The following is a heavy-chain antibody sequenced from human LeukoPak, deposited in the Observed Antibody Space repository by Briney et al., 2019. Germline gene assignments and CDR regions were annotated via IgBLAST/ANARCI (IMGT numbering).Heavy chain of an antibody. CDR1: GGSISSYY. Sequence: PSETLSLTCTVSGGSISSYYWSWTRQPPGKGLEWIGYIYYSGSTNYNPSLKSRVTISVDTSKNQFSLKLSSVTAADTAVYYCARSEGYYDSSGCFDYWGQGTLVTVSS. CDR2: IYYSGST. J-gene: IGHJ4*02. CDR3: ARSEGYYDSSGCFDY. D-gene: IGHD3-22*01. V-gene: IGHV4-59*08.